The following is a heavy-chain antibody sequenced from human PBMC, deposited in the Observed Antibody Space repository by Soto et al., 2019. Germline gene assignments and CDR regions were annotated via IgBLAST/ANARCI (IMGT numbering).Heavy chain of an antibody. CDR3: AGDPNPTVYLL. CDR1: GVSITYYY. CDR2: ISQIGRT. J-gene: IGHJ4*02. Sequence: QARLQESGPGLVRPSETLSLTCTVSGVSITYYYGTWIRQSPGKGLEWIGYISQIGRTNYNPSLKSRVTISVDTSKNQFPLNLNSVTAADTAIYYCAGDPNPTVYLLWGRGTLVTVSS. V-gene: IGHV4-59*01. D-gene: IGHD3-9*01.